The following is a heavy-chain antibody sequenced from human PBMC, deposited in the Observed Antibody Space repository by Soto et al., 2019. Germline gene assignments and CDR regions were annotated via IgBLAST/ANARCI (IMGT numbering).Heavy chain of an antibody. CDR1: GDSVSSSYYY. D-gene: IGHD6-13*01. J-gene: IGHJ6*02. CDR3: ASGSSSQQIYSDGMDV. Sequence: QVQLQESGPGLVKPSEALSLTCTVSGDSVSSSYYYWGWIRQPPGKGLEGIGSIFYSGSTDYNPSLTGRVSIAVDTSKNQFSLKLSSVTAADPAVYDCASGSSSQQIYSDGMDVWGPGTTCTGS. V-gene: IGHV4-39*01. CDR2: IFYSGST.